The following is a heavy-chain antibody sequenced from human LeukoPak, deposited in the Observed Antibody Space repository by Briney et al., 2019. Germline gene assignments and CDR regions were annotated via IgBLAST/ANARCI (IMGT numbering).Heavy chain of an antibody. CDR1: GFTFSSYG. J-gene: IGHJ4*02. Sequence: GRSLRLSRAASGFTFSSYGMHWVRQAPGKGLEWVAVISYDGSNKYYADSVKGRFTISRDNSKNTLYLQMNSLRAEDTAVYYCAKDLRSGWESDIDYWGQGTLVTVSS. CDR3: AKDLRSGWESDIDY. V-gene: IGHV3-30*18. CDR2: ISYDGSNK. D-gene: IGHD6-19*01.